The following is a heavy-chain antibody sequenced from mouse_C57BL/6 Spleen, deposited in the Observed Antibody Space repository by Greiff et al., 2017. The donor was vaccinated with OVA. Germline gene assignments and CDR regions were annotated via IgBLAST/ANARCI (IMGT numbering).Heavy chain of an antibody. J-gene: IGHJ1*03. CDR3: ARGPFTTVVATGYFDV. Sequence: VQLQQPGAELVKPGASVKLSCKASGYTFTSYWMHWVKQRPGQGLEWIGMIHPNSGSTNYNEKFKSKATLTVDKSSSTAYMQLSSLTSEDSAVYYGARGPFTTVVATGYFDVWGTGTTVTVSS. D-gene: IGHD1-1*01. V-gene: IGHV1-64*01. CDR1: GYTFTSYW. CDR2: IHPNSGST.